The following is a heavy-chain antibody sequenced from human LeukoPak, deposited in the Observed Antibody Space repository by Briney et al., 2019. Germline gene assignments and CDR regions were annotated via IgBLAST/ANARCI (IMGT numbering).Heavy chain of an antibody. D-gene: IGHD3-10*01. CDR3: AKPGHYYGSGSPLNY. V-gene: IGHV3-30*18. CDR2: ISYDGSNK. J-gene: IGHJ4*02. CDR1: GFTFSSYG. Sequence: GGSLRLSCAASGFTFSSYGMHWVRQAPGKGLEWVAVISYDGSNKYYADSVKGRFTISRDNSKNTLYLQMNSLRAEDTAVYYCAKPGHYYGSGSPLNYWGQGTLVTVSS.